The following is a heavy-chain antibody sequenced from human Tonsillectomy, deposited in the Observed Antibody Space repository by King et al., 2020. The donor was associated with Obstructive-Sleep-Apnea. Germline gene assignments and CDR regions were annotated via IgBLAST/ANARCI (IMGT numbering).Heavy chain of an antibody. CDR1: GGSISSYS. CDR3: AGISTRKSGFPLDY. J-gene: IGHJ4*02. Sequence: QLQESGPGLVKPSETLSLTCTVSGGSISSYSWSWIRQPPGKGLEWIGYIYYSVSTNYNPSLKSRVSISVDTSKNQFSLKLSSVTAADTAVYYCAGISTRKSGFPLDYWGQGTLVTVSS. V-gene: IGHV4-59*08. D-gene: IGHD3-22*01. CDR2: IYYSVST.